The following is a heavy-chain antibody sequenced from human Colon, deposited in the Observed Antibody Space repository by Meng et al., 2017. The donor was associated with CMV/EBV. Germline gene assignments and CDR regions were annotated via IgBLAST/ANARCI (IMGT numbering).Heavy chain of an antibody. J-gene: IGHJ3*02. D-gene: IGHD4-23*01. CDR2: IQPGDSDT. CDR3: ARRYDYGGESDAFDI. Sequence: SGYKLANYEIGWVRQRPGKGLEWMGSIQPGDSDTRYRQCLQGQVTKSADKSTSTAYLQWSSLKASDTAMYYCARRYDYGGESDAFDIWGQGTMVTVSS. CDR1: GYKLANYE. V-gene: IGHV5-51*01.